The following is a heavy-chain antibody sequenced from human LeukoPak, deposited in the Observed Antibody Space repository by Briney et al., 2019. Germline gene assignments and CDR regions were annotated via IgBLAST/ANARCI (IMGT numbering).Heavy chain of an antibody. Sequence: ASVKVSCKASGYTFTSYDINWVRQATGQGLEWMGWMNPNSGNTGYARKFQGRVTMTRNTSISTAYMELSSLRSEDTAVYYCARRALGYCSSTSCYPNLDIWGQGTMVTVSS. CDR3: ARRALGYCSSTSCYPNLDI. D-gene: IGHD2-2*01. CDR2: MNPNSGNT. CDR1: GYTFTSYD. J-gene: IGHJ3*02. V-gene: IGHV1-8*01.